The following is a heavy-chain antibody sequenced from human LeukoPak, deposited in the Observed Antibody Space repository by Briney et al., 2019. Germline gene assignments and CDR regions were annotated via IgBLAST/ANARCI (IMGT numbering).Heavy chain of an antibody. J-gene: IGHJ3*02. Sequence: GGSLRLSCAASGFTVSSNYMSWVRQAPGKGLEWVSAISGSGGSTYYADSVKGRFTISRDNSKNTLYLQMNSLRAEDTAVYYCATLVVVVSPDAFDIWGQGTMVTVSS. CDR1: GFTVSSNY. CDR2: ISGSGGST. V-gene: IGHV3-23*01. D-gene: IGHD2-15*01. CDR3: ATLVVVVSPDAFDI.